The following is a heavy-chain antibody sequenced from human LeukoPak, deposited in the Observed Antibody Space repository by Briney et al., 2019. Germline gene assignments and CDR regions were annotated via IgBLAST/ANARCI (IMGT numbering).Heavy chain of an antibody. CDR2: INPNGGGT. Sequence: GASVKVSCKASEYTFTGYYLHWVRQAPGQGLEWMGWINPNGGGTNSAQKFQGRVTMTRDTSISTAYMELSRLRSDDTAVYYCARVRVVVVPAANDGFDIWGQGTMVTVSS. D-gene: IGHD2-2*01. CDR1: EYTFTGYY. V-gene: IGHV1-2*02. J-gene: IGHJ3*02. CDR3: ARVRVVVVPAANDGFDI.